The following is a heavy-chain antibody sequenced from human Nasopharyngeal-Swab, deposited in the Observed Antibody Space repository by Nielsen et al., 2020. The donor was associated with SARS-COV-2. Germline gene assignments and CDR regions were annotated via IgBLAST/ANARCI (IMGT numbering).Heavy chain of an antibody. D-gene: IGHD1-26*01. CDR2: IYPGDSNT. V-gene: IGHV5-51*01. CDR3: ARPMRPMGHYYFGMDV. Sequence: KVSCTGSGYSFTTYWIGWVRQIPVKGLEWMWIIYPGDSNTRYSPSFQGQVTISVDKYSSTAYLQWSSLKASDTAIYYCARPMRPMGHYYFGMDVWGQGTTVTVSS. CDR1: GYSFTTYW. J-gene: IGHJ6*02.